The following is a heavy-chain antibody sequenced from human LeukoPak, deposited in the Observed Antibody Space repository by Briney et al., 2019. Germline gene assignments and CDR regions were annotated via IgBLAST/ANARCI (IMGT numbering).Heavy chain of an antibody. J-gene: IGHJ4*02. D-gene: IGHD6-19*01. CDR2: ISYDGSNK. CDR3: AGERSAEMDY. V-gene: IGHV3-30*04. CDR1: GFTFSSYA. Sequence: GGSLRLSCAASGFTFSSYAMHWVRQAPGKGLEWVAVISYDGSNKYYADSVKGRFTISRDNSKNTLYLQMNSLRAEDTAVYYCAGERSAEMDYWGQGTLVTVSS.